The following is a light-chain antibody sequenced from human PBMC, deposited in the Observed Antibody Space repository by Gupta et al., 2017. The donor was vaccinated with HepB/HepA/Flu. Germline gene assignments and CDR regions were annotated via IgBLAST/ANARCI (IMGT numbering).Light chain of an antibody. Sequence: QSVLTQPPSASGTPGQRVTISCSGSSSNIGRYYVCWYQQLPGTATKLLIYRNDQRPSGVPDRFSGSKSGTSASPAISGLRSEDEADDYCAAWADSLSGWVFGGGTKLTVL. CDR2: RND. CDR1: SSNIGRYY. CDR3: AAWADSLSGWV. J-gene: IGLJ3*02. V-gene: IGLV1-47*01.